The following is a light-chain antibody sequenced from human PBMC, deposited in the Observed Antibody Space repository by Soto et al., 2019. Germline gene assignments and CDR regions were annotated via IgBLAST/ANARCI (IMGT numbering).Light chain of an antibody. CDR1: QSISSW. CDR2: KAS. CDR3: HQYNDNWT. V-gene: IGKV1-5*03. J-gene: IGKJ1*01. Sequence: DIQMTQSPSTLSASVGDRVTITCRASQSISSWLAWYQQKPGKAPRLLIYKASNLESGVPSRFSGSGSGTEFTLTISSLQPDDSATYYCHQYNDNWTFGQGNKVEIK.